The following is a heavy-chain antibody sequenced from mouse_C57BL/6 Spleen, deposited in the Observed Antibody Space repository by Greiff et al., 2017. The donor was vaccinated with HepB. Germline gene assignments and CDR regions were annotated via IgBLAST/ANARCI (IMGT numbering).Heavy chain of an antibody. J-gene: IGHJ4*01. CDR1: GYTFTGYW. D-gene: IGHD1-1*01. CDR3: ARGEGLTVGGLYAMDY. V-gene: IGHV1-9*01. CDR2: ILPGSGST. Sequence: VQLQESGAELMKPGASVKLSCKATGYTFTGYWIEWVKQRPGHGLEWIGEILPGSGSTNYNEKFKGKATFTADTSSNTAYMQLSSLTTEDSAIYYCARGEGLTVGGLYAMDYWGQGTSVTVSS.